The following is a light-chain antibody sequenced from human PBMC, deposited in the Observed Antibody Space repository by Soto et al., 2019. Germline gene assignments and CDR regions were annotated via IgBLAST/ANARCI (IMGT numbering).Light chain of an antibody. CDR2: ENY. CDR1: SSNIGNKY. CDR3: GTWDSSLSGGV. Sequence: QSVLTQPPSVSAALGQKVTISCSGSSSNIGNKYVSWYQQLPGSAPKLLIYENYKRPSGIPDRFSGSKSGTSATLDITGLQTGDEADYYCGTWDSSLSGGVFGGGTKLTGL. J-gene: IGLJ3*02. V-gene: IGLV1-51*02.